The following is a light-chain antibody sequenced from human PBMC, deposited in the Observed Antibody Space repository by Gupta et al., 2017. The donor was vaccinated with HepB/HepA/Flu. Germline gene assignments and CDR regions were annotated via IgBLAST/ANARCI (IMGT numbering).Light chain of an antibody. J-gene: IGLJ2*01. Sequence: SYELNQAPSLSVSPGQTATIRRSGDNLGKKYVYWYQQKTGQSPVLVIFQHINRPSEVPDRFSGSNSGDTATLTISGTQAMNEADYFCQVWGRHANGLVFGGGTRLTVL. CDR1: NLGKKY. CDR3: QVWGRHANGLV. CDR2: QHI. V-gene: IGLV3-1*01.